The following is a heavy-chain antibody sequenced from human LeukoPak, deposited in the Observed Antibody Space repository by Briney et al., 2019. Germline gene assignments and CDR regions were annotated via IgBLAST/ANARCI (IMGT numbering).Heavy chain of an antibody. D-gene: IGHD2-2*01. CDR2: IYYSGST. CDR1: GGSISSGDYD. Sequence: PSETLSLTCTVSGGSISSGDYDWSWIRQPPGKGLEWIGYIYYSGSTYYNPSLKSRVTISVDTSKNQFSLKLSSVTDADAAVYYFARDGGCSSTSCLFDYWGQRTLVTVSS. V-gene: IGHV4-30-4*08. CDR3: ARDGGCSSTSCLFDY. J-gene: IGHJ4*02.